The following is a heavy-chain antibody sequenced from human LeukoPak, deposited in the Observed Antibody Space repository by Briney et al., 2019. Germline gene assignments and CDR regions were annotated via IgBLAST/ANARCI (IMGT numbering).Heavy chain of an antibody. CDR1: GGSISSYY. D-gene: IGHD6-13*01. J-gene: IGHJ4*02. CDR2: IYTSGST. CDR3: ASSSWQLVFDY. Sequence: SETLSLTCTVSGGSISSYYWSWLRQPAGKGLEWIGRIYTSGSTNYNPSLKSRVTMSVDTSKNQFSLKLSSVTAADTAVYYCASSSWQLVFDYWGQGTLVTVSS. V-gene: IGHV4-4*07.